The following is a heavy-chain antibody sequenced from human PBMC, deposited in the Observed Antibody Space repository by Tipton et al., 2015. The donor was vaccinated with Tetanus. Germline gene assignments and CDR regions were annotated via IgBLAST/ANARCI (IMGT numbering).Heavy chain of an antibody. CDR2: IYTSGST. CDR3: ARDGQPGYYCGMDV. CDR1: GGSISSDY. D-gene: IGHD1-14*01. Sequence: TLSLTCAVSGGSISSDYWSWIRQPAGKGLEWIGRIYTSGSTNYNPSLKSRVTMSVDTSKNQFSLKLSSVTAADTVIYYCARDGQPGYYCGMDVWGQGTTVTVSS. V-gene: IGHV4-4*07. J-gene: IGHJ6*02.